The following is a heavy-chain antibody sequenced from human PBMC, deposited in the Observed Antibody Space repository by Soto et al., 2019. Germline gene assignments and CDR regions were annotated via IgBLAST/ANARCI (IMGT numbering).Heavy chain of an antibody. CDR1: GYDFNTNW. J-gene: IGHJ4*02. V-gene: IGHV5-51*01. D-gene: IGHD3-3*01. CDR3: ARLPRDCNKTSCYYADH. Sequence: GGSLKISWRGSGYDFNTNWFGWVRQLPGRGLEWVGIMYPGDSDTRYNPSLQGHVTLSVDVTVSTAFLQWRSLETSDTGMYFCARLPRDCNKTSCYYADHWGQGTQVTVSS. CDR2: MYPGDSDT.